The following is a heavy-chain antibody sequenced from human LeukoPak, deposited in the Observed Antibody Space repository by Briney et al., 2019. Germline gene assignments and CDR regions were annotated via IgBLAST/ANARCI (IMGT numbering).Heavy chain of an antibody. J-gene: IGHJ4*02. CDR1: GGSISSSSYY. CDR3: TRTGRTWMFDY. D-gene: IGHD1-1*01. CDR2: IYYSGST. V-gene: IGHV4-39*07. Sequence: SETLSLTCTVSGGSISSSSYYWGWIRQPPGKGLEWIGSIYYSGSTYYNPSLKSRLSFSVDTPKNQFSLKLTSVTAADTAIYYCTRTGRTWMFDYWGQGTLATVSS.